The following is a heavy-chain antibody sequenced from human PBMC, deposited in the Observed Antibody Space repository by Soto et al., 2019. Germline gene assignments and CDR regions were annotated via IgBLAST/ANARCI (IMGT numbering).Heavy chain of an antibody. V-gene: IGHV3-13*01. CDR2: IDTAGDT. J-gene: IGHJ5*02. CDR3: VRGMGDTGYYDNWFYP. D-gene: IGHD3-9*01. Sequence: EVQLVESGGDSVQSGGSLRLSCIASGFTFRNYDMHWVRQATGKGLEWVSVIDTAGDTYYAGSVKGRFTISREDAKNSLYLQMNSLRAGDTAVYYCVRGMGDTGYYDNWFYPWGQGTLVTVSS. CDR1: GFTFRNYD.